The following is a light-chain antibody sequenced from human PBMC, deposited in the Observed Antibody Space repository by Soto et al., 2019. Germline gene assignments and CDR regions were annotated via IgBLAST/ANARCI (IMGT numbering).Light chain of an antibody. J-gene: IGLJ2*01. CDR1: SSDVGGYNY. Sequence: QSALTQPRSVSGSPGQSVTISCTGTSSDVGGYNYVSWYQQHPGKAPKLMIYDVSKRPSGVPDRFSGSKSGNTASLTISGLQAEDEADYYCCSYAGSYTVVFCGGTNLTVL. CDR3: CSYAGSYTVV. CDR2: DVS. V-gene: IGLV2-11*01.